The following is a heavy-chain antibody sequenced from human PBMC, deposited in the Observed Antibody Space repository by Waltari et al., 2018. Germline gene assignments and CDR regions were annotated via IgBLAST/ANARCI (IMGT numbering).Heavy chain of an antibody. CDR2: IWYDGSNK. Sequence: QVQLVESGGGVVQPGRSLRLSCAASGFTFSSYGMHWVRKAPGKGLEWVAVIWYDGSNKYYADSVKGRFTISRDNSKNTLYLQMNSLRAEDTAVYYCAREAGYSYGYDAFDIWGQGTMVTVSS. J-gene: IGHJ3*02. D-gene: IGHD5-18*01. V-gene: IGHV3-33*01. CDR3: AREAGYSYGYDAFDI. CDR1: GFTFSSYG.